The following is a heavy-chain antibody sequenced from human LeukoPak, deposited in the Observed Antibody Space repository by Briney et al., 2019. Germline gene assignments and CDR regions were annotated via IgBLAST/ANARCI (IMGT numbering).Heavy chain of an antibody. D-gene: IGHD3-22*01. CDR1: GYSFTSYW. J-gene: IGHJ5*02. CDR3: ARSPTYYYDSSGLRVWFDP. Sequence: GGSLRLSCKGSGYSFTSYWIGWVRQMPGKGLEWMGIIYPGDSDTRYSPSFQRQVTIPADKSISTAYRQWSRLKASDTAMYYCARSPTYYYDSSGLRVWFDPWGQGTLVTVSS. CDR2: IYPGDSDT. V-gene: IGHV5-51*01.